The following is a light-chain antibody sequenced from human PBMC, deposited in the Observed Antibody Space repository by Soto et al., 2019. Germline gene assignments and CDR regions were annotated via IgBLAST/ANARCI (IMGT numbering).Light chain of an antibody. V-gene: IGKV3-15*01. CDR1: QRVGSN. J-gene: IGKJ5*01. CDR3: QQYNNWPPIT. CDR2: GAS. Sequence: DIVLTQTPGGLSLSPGERATLSCRASQRVGSNYLAWYQQKPGQSPRLLIYGASTRATGIPARFSGSGSGTEFTLTISSLQSEDFAVYYCQQYNNWPPITFGQGTRLEIK.